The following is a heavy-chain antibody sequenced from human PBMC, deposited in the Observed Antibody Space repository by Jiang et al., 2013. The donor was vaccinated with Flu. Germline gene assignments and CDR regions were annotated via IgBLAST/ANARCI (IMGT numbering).Heavy chain of an antibody. CDR2: IIPILGIA. Sequence: FSSYAISWVRQAPGQGLEWMGGIIPILGIANYAQKFQGRVTITADKSTSTAYMELSSLRSEDTAVYYCASTAAAGYYYFDYWGQGTLVTVSS. V-gene: IGHV1-69*10. J-gene: IGHJ4*02. D-gene: IGHD6-13*01. CDR3: ASTAAAGYYYFDY. CDR1: FSSYA.